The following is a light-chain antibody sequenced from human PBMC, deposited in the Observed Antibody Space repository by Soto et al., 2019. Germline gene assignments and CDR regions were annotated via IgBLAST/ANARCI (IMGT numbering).Light chain of an antibody. Sequence: EVVLTQSPGTLSLSPGERATLSCRASQSIGSSYLAWYQQKPGQAPRLLIYGASSRATGIPDRFSGGGSGTDFSLTISRLDPEDFAVYYCQQRSSWPLTFGGGTRVE. V-gene: IGKV3D-20*02. J-gene: IGKJ4*01. CDR3: QQRSSWPLT. CDR2: GAS. CDR1: QSIGSSY.